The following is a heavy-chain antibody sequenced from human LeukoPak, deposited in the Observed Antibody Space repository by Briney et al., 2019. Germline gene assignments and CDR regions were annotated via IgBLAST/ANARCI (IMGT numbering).Heavy chain of an antibody. J-gene: IGHJ4*02. CDR1: GGSFSGYY. CDR2: INHSGST. Sequence: SETLSLTCAVYGGSFSGYYWSWIRQPPGKGLEWIGEINHSGSTNYNPSLKSRVTISVDTSKNQFSLKLSSVTAADTAVYYCARDPGYSSSQAGYYFDYWGQGTLVTVSS. D-gene: IGHD6-13*01. CDR3: ARDPGYSSSQAGYYFDY. V-gene: IGHV4-34*01.